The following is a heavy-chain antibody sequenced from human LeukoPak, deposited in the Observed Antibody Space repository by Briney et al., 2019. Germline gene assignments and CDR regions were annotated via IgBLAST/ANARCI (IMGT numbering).Heavy chain of an antibody. J-gene: IGHJ6*03. CDR2: IYYSGST. CDR1: GGSISSTTYY. Sequence: PSETLSLTCTVSGGSISSTTYYWGWIRQSPGKGLEWIGCIYYSGSTYYNPSLKSRVTISVDTSKNQFSLKLSSVTAADTAVYYCARQERSSRGTGNYYMDVWGKGTTVTVSS. CDR3: ARQERSSRGTGNYYMDV. V-gene: IGHV4-39*01. D-gene: IGHD3-22*01.